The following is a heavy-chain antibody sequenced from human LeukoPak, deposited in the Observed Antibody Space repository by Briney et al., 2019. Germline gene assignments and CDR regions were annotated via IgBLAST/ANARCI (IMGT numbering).Heavy chain of an antibody. CDR1: GFTFTTYW. CDR3: AKIDLGYCSGGSCYPFDY. V-gene: IGHV3-23*01. J-gene: IGHJ4*02. CDR2: ISGSGGST. Sequence: GGSLRLSCVGSGFTFTTYWMSWVRQAPGKGLEWVSPISGSGGSTYYADSVKGRFTISRDNSKNTLYLQMNSLRAEDTAVYYCAKIDLGYCSGGSCYPFDYWGQGTLVTVSS. D-gene: IGHD2-15*01.